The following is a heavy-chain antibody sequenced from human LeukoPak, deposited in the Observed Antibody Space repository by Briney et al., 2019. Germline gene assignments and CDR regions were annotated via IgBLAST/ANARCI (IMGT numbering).Heavy chain of an antibody. V-gene: IGHV3-30*18. CDR1: GYTFRRYG. Sequence: GGSLRLSCAASGYTFRRYGMHWVRQAPGKGLEWVAFLSYDGSNKYYVDSVKGRFTISRDNSKNTLYLQMNSLRAEDTAVYYCAKDYDSSGSHDAFDIWGQGTMVTVSS. D-gene: IGHD3-22*01. CDR2: LSYDGSNK. CDR3: AKDYDSSGSHDAFDI. J-gene: IGHJ3*02.